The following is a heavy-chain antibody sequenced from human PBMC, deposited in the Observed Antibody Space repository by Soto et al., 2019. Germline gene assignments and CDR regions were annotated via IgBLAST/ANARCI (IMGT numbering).Heavy chain of an antibody. CDR1: GFTFSSYG. V-gene: IGHV3-30*18. D-gene: IGHD6-6*01. CDR2: ISYDGSNK. J-gene: IGHJ6*02. CDR3: AKDMGGGARYYYYGMDV. Sequence: ESGGGAVQPGRSLRLSCAASGFTFSSYGMHWVRQAPGKGLEWVAVISYDGSNKYYADSVKGRFTISRDNSKNTLYLQMNSLRAEDTAVYYCAKDMGGGARYYYYGMDVWGQGTTVTVSS.